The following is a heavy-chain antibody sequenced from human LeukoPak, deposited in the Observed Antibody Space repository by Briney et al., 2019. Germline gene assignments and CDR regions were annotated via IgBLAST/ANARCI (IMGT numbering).Heavy chain of an antibody. D-gene: IGHD4-11*01. CDR3: ARGITVYYYYYYYMDV. CDR1: GGSFSSYY. V-gene: IGHV4-34*01. CDR2: INHSGST. J-gene: IGHJ6*03. Sequence: SETLSLTCAVYGGSFSSYYWSWIRQPPGKGLEWIGEINHSGSTNYNPSLKSRVTISVDTSKNQFSLKLSSVTAADTAVYYCARGITVYYYYYYYMDVWGKGTTVTVSS.